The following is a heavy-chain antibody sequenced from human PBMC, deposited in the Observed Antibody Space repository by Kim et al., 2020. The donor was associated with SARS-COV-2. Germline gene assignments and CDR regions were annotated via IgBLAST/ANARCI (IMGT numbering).Heavy chain of an antibody. Sequence: SVEGRVTISRDDSTTTVYLQMHSLKTEDTAMYYCTRVPPYSNSWWDAFDIWGQGTMVTVSS. J-gene: IGHJ3*02. V-gene: IGHV3-73*01. CDR3: TRVPPYSNSWWDAFDI. D-gene: IGHD6-13*01.